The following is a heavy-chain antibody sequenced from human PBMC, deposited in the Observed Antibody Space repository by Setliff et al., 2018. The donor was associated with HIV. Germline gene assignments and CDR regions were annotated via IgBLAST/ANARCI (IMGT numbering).Heavy chain of an antibody. CDR2: MHNSGST. V-gene: IGHV4-39*07. CDR1: GDSISSSAYY. J-gene: IGHJ6*03. CDR3: ASEPIVVVPAAIWAQIYYVDV. D-gene: IGHD2-2*02. Sequence: SETLSLTCTVSGDSISSSAYYWGWIRQPPGKGLEWIGSMHNSGSTYYNPSVKSRVTISVDTSKNQISLRLSSVTDADTAVYYCASEPIVVVPAAIWAQIYYVDVWGKGTTVTVSS.